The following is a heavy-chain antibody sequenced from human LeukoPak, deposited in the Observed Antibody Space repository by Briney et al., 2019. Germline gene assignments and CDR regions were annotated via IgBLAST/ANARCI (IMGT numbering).Heavy chain of an antibody. Sequence: SETLSLTCAVSGYSISSGYYWGWIRQPPGKGLEWIGSIYHSGSTYYIPSLKSRVTISVDTSKNQFSLKLSSVTAADTAVYYCASRIRGYSYGYGGFDYWGQGTLVTVS. V-gene: IGHV4-38-2*01. CDR3: ASRIRGYSYGYGGFDY. CDR1: GYSISSGYY. D-gene: IGHD5-18*01. J-gene: IGHJ4*02. CDR2: IYHSGST.